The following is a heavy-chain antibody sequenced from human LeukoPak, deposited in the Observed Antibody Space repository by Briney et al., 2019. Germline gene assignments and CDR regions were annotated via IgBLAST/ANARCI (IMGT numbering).Heavy chain of an antibody. CDR1: GFTFSSYA. CDR2: ISGSGGST. CDR3: AKWGRRDCYNFDY. D-gene: IGHD5-24*01. Sequence: AGSLRLSCAASGFTFSSYAMTWVRQAPGKGLEWVSAISGSGGSTFYADSVKGRFTISRDNSKNTLYLQMNSLRAEDTAVYYCAKWGRRDCYNFDYWGQGTLVTVSS. V-gene: IGHV3-23*01. J-gene: IGHJ4*02.